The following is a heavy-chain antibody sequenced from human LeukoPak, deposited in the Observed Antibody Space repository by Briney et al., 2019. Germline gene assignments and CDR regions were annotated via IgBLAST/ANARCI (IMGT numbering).Heavy chain of an antibody. CDR3: AKSMVRGVIINGDWFDP. D-gene: IGHD3-10*01. Sequence: GGSLRLSCAASGFTFDDYAMHWVRQAPGKGLEWVSGIRWNSGSIGYADSVKGRFTISRDNAKNSLYLQMNSLRAEDTALYYCAKSMVRGVIINGDWFDPWGQGTLVTVSS. J-gene: IGHJ5*02. CDR1: GFTFDDYA. V-gene: IGHV3-9*01. CDR2: IRWNSGSI.